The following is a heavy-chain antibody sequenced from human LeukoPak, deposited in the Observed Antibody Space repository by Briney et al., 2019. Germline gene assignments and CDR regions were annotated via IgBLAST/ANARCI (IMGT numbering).Heavy chain of an antibody. Sequence: ASVKVSCKASGYTFASYGFSWVRQAPGQGLEWMGWISAYNGDTKYAQSLQGRVTMTTDTYTTTAYMELRSLTSDDTAVYYCARDFSYDFWSGYYDYWGQGTLVTVSS. J-gene: IGHJ4*02. CDR3: ARDFSYDFWSGYYDY. D-gene: IGHD3-3*01. CDR1: GYTFASYG. CDR2: ISAYNGDT. V-gene: IGHV1-18*01.